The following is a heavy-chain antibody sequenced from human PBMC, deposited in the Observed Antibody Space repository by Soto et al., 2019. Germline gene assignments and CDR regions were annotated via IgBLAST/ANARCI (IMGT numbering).Heavy chain of an antibody. D-gene: IGHD4-4*01. V-gene: IGHV1-8*01. J-gene: IGHJ6*03. Sequence: ASVKVSCKASGYTFTSYDINWVRQATGQGLEWMGWMNPNSGNTGYAQKFQGRVTMTRNTSISTAYMELSSLRSEDTAVYYCARGSGSNYYYYMDVWGKGTTVTVSS. CDR2: MNPNSGNT. CDR1: GYTFTSYD. CDR3: ARGSGSNYYYYMDV.